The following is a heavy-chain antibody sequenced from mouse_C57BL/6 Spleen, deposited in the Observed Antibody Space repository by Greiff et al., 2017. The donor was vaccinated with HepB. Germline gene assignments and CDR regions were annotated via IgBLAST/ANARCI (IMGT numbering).Heavy chain of an antibody. CDR2: IDPSDSYT. Sequence: QVQLQQPGAELVKPGASVKLSCKASGYTFTSYWMQWVKQRPGQGLEWIGEIDPSDSYTNYNQKFKGKATLTVDTSSSTAYMQLSSLTSEDSAVYYCARRYYPYYAMDYWGQVTSVTVSS. V-gene: IGHV1-50*01. CDR3: ARRYYPYYAMDY. J-gene: IGHJ4*01. CDR1: GYTFTSYW. D-gene: IGHD2-3*01.